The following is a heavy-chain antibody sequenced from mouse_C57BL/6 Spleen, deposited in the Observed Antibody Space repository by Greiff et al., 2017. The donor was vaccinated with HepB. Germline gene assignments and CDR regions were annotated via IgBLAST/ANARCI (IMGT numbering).Heavy chain of an antibody. CDR3: ARKNGYDGSYYYAMDY. V-gene: IGHV2-2*01. CDR1: GFSLTSYG. D-gene: IGHD2-2*01. J-gene: IGHJ4*01. Sequence: QVQLKQSGPGLVQPSQSLSITCTVSGFSLTSYGIHWVRQSPGKGLEWLGVIWSGGSTDYNAAFISRLSISKENSQSQVFFKMNSLQADDTAIYYCARKNGYDGSYYYAMDYWGQGTSVTVSS. CDR2: IWSGGST.